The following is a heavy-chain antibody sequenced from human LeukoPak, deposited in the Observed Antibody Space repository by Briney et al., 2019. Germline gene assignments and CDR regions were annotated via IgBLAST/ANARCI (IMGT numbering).Heavy chain of an antibody. CDR1: GFTFRNFW. CDR3: AKDNSGWLDY. J-gene: IGHJ4*02. CDR2: IWYDGSNK. D-gene: IGHD6-19*01. V-gene: IGHV3-33*06. Sequence: PGGSLRLSCAASGFTFRNFWMSWVRQAPGKGLEWVAVIWYDGSNKYYADSVKGRFTISRDNSKNTLYLQMNSLRAEDTAVYYCAKDNSGWLDYWGQRTLVTVSS.